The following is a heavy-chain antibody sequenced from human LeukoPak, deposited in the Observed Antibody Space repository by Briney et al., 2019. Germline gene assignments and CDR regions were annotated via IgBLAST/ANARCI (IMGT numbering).Heavy chain of an antibody. CDR3: ARPYYYDSRIDP. Sequence: SETLSLTCTVSGGSISSGVYYWIWIRPPPGKGLEWIAYMYYSGSTYYNPSLKSRVTMSADTSKNQLSLKLSSVTAADTAVYYCARPYYYDSRIDPWGQGILVTVSS. J-gene: IGHJ5*02. D-gene: IGHD3-22*01. CDR1: GGSISSGVYY. V-gene: IGHV4-30-4*01. CDR2: MYYSGST.